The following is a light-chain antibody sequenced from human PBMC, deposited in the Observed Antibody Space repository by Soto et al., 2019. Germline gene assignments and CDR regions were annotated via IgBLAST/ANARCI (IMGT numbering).Light chain of an antibody. Sequence: EIVLTQSPATLSLSPGERATLSCRASQSVSSYLAWYQQKPGQAPRLLIYDASNRATGIPARFSGSGSRTDFTLTISSLEPEDFAVYYCQQRSNRPTFGQGTKVEIK. CDR2: DAS. J-gene: IGKJ1*01. V-gene: IGKV3-11*01. CDR1: QSVSSY. CDR3: QQRSNRPT.